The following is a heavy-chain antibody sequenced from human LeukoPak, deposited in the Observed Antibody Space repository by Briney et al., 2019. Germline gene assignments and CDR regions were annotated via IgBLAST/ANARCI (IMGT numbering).Heavy chain of an antibody. J-gene: IGHJ5*02. V-gene: IGHV3-33*01. CDR3: ARDYCGGDCYPTT. Sequence: GGSLRLSCAASGFTFSSYGMHWVRQAPGKGLEWVAVIWYDGSNKYYADSVKGRFTISRDNSKNTLYLQMNSLRAEDTAVYYCARDYCGGDCYPTTWGQGTLVTVSP. D-gene: IGHD2-21*02. CDR1: GFTFSSYG. CDR2: IWYDGSNK.